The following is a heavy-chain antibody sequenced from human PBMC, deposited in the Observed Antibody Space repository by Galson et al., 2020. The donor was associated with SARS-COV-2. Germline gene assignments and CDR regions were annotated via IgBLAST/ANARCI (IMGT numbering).Heavy chain of an antibody. D-gene: IGHD4-17*01. CDR2: INPNSGGT. J-gene: IGHJ6*02. V-gene: IGHV1-2*02. Sequence: ASVKVSCKASGYTFTGYYIHWVRQAPGQGLEWMGWINPNSGGTNYAQKFQGRVTMTSDTSISTAYLELRRLRSDVTAVYYCAREDYGDVGGDVGNYYYGMDVWGQGTTVTVSS. CDR1: GYTFTGYY. CDR3: AREDYGDVGGDVGNYYYGMDV.